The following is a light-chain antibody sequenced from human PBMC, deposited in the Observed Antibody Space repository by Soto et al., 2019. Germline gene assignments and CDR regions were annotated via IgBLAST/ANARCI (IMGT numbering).Light chain of an antibody. CDR1: QSVSSNY. Sequence: EVVLTQSPGTLSLSPGEGATLSCRASQSVSSNYVAWYQQIPGQTPRLLIYGASSRATGIPDRFSGSGSGTDFTLTISGLEPEDFAVYYCQQHGSSPWMFGQGTKVDIK. CDR2: GAS. V-gene: IGKV3-20*01. J-gene: IGKJ1*01. CDR3: QQHGSSPWM.